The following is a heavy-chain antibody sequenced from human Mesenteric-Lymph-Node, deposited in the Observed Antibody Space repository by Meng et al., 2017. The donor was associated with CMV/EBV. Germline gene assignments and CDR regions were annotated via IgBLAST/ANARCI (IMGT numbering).Heavy chain of an antibody. CDR1: GYTFTSYG. CDR2: IIPILGIA. Sequence: SVKVSCKASGYTFTSYGISWVRQAPGQGLEWMGGIIPILGIANYAQKFQGRVTITADKSTSTAYMELSSLRSEDTAVYYCARGSTHETYYYYYGMDVWGQGTTVTVSS. D-gene: IGHD2-2*01. CDR3: ARGSTHETYYYYYGMDV. J-gene: IGHJ6*02. V-gene: IGHV1-69*10.